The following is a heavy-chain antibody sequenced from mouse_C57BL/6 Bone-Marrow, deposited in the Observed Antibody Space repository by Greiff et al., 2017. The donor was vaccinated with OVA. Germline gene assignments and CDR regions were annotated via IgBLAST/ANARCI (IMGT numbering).Heavy chain of an antibody. CDR1: GYAFTNYL. CDR3: ARSPITTVVYWYFDV. Sequence: QVQLQQSGAELVRPGTSVKVSCKASGYAFTNYLIEWVKQRPGQGLEWIGVINPGSGGTNYNEKFKGKATLTADKASSTAYMQLSSLTSDDSAVYFCARSPITTVVYWYFDVWGTGTTVTFSS. J-gene: IGHJ1*03. CDR2: INPGSGGT. D-gene: IGHD1-1*01. V-gene: IGHV1-54*01.